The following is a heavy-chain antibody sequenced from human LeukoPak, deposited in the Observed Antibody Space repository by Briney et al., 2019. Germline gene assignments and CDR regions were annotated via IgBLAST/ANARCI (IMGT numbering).Heavy chain of an antibody. V-gene: IGHV1-69*05. CDR2: IIPIFGTA. Sequence: SVKVSCKASGGTFSSYTISWVRQAPGQGLEWMGGIIPIFGTANYAQKFQGRVTITTDESTSTAYMELSSLRSEDTAVYYCARDCINCGGDPLPFDYWGQGTLVTVSS. D-gene: IGHD2-21*02. J-gene: IGHJ4*02. CDR1: GGTFSSYT. CDR3: ARDCINCGGDPLPFDY.